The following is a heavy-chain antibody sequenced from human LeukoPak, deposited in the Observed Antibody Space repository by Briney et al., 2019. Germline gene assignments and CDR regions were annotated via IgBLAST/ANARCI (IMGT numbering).Heavy chain of an antibody. J-gene: IGHJ6*02. CDR3: ARVVPYYYGMDV. CDR1: GFTVSSNY. CDR2: IYSGGST. Sequence: GGSLRLSCAASGFTVSSNYMSWVRQAPGKGLEWVSVIYSGGSTYYADSVKGRFTISRNNSENTVYLQMNSLGAEDTAVYYCARVVPYYYGMDVWGQGTTVTVSS. V-gene: IGHV3-53*04.